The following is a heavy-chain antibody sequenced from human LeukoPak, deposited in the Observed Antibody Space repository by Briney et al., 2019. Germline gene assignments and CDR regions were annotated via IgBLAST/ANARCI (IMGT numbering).Heavy chain of an antibody. J-gene: IGHJ4*02. D-gene: IGHD5-18*01. V-gene: IGHV1-24*01. CDR2: FDPEDGET. CDR3: ATGMDTAMAEPNDY. CDR1: GYTLTELS. Sequence: ASVKVTCKVSGYTLTELSMHWVRQAPGKGLEWMGGFDPEDGETIYAQKFQGRVTMTEDTSTDTAYMELSSLRSEDTAVYYCATGMDTAMAEPNDYWGQGTLVTVSS.